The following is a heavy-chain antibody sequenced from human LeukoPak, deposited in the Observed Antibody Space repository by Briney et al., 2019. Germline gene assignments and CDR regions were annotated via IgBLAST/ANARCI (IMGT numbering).Heavy chain of an antibody. D-gene: IGHD6-19*01. Sequence: SETLSLTCTVSGYSISSGYHWGWIRQPPGKGLEWIGSIYHSGSTYYNPSLKSPVTISVETSKNQFSLQLSSVTAADTAWYCCARGGSGWNYYYYYMYVWGKGTTVTISS. V-gene: IGHV4-38-2*02. J-gene: IGHJ6*03. CDR1: GYSISSGYH. CDR3: ARGGSGWNYYYYYMYV. CDR2: IYHSGST.